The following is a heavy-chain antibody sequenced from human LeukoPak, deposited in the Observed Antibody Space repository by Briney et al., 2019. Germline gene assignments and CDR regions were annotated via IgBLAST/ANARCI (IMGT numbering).Heavy chain of an antibody. V-gene: IGHV4-59*08. CDR2: IYYSGST. CDR3: ARHEHDAFDI. J-gene: IGHJ3*02. CDR1: GGSISSYY. Sequence: PSETLSLTCTVSGGSISSYYWSWIRQPPGKGLEWIGYIYYSGSTNYNPSLKSRVTISVDTSKNQFSLKLSSVTAADTAVYYCARHEHDAFDIWGQGTMVTVSS.